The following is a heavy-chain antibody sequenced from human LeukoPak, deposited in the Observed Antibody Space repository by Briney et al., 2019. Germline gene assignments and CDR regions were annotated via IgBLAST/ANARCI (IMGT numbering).Heavy chain of an antibody. D-gene: IGHD4-17*01. J-gene: IGHJ6*02. Sequence: GGSLRLSCAASGFTFSSYAMSWVRQAPGKGLEWVSAISGSGGSTYYADSVKGRFTISRDNSKNTLYLQMNSLRAEDTAVYYCAKALYGDRGYYYYYGMDVWGQGTTVTVSS. CDR2: ISGSGGST. CDR3: AKALYGDRGYYYYYGMDV. CDR1: GFTFSSYA. V-gene: IGHV3-23*01.